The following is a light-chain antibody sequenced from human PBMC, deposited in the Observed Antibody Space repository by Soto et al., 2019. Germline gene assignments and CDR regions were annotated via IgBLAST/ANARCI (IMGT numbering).Light chain of an antibody. Sequence: QSVLTQPPSVSGAPGQRVTISCSGSSSNIGAGYDVHWYQQFPGTAPKLLIYGNNNRPSGVPDRFSGSKSGTSASLAITGLQAEDEADYYCQSFDTRLNSVVFGGGTQLTVL. CDR3: QSFDTRLNSVV. CDR1: SSNIGAGYD. CDR2: GNN. J-gene: IGLJ2*01. V-gene: IGLV1-40*01.